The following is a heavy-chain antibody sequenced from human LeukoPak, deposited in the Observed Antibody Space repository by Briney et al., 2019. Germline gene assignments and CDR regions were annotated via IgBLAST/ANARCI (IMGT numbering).Heavy chain of an antibody. J-gene: IGHJ3*02. D-gene: IGHD6-13*01. CDR3: ARDGGQQRAFDAFDI. V-gene: IGHV3-7*01. Sequence: QAGGSLRLSCVASGFTFGKYWMSWVRQAPGKGLEWVANIKLDGSEKNYVDSVKGRFTISRDNTKNSLYLQMNSLRAEDTAVYYCARDGGQQRAFDAFDIWGQGTMVTVSS. CDR2: IKLDGSEK. CDR1: GFTFGKYW.